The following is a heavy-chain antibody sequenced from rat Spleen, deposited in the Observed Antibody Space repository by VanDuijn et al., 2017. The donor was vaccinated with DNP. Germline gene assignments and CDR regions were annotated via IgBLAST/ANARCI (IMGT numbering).Heavy chain of an antibody. CDR2: INKDSSAI. V-gene: IGHV4-2*01. CDR3: ARHEATEGIDFDY. J-gene: IGHJ2*01. Sequence: EVKLVESGGGLVQPGRSLKLSCAASGFNFNDYWMGWVRQAPGKGLEWIGQINKDSSAIAYIPSLKDKFTISRDNDQNTLHLQMSNLGSEDTAFYYCARHEATEGIDFDYWGQGVMVTVSS. D-gene: IGHD1-11*01. CDR1: GFNFNDYW.